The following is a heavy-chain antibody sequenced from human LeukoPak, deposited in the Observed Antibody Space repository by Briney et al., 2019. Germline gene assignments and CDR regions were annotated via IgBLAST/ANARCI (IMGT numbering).Heavy chain of an antibody. V-gene: IGHV3-23*01. CDR3: AKGGSPGRLYYYMDV. D-gene: IGHD1-14*01. CDR2: ISSSGGST. Sequence: GGSLRLSCAASGFTFSSYAMSWVRQAPGKGLEWVSTISSSGGSTYYADSVEGRFTISRDNSKNTLYLQMNSLRAEDTAVYYCAKGGSPGRLYYYMDVWGKGTTVTVSS. J-gene: IGHJ6*03. CDR1: GFTFSSYA.